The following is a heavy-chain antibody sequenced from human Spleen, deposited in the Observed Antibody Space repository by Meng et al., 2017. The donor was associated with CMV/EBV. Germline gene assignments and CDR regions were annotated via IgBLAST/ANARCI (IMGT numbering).Heavy chain of an antibody. CDR1: GYSISSGYY. CDR2: IYHSGST. J-gene: IGHJ4*02. V-gene: IGHV4-38-2*02. Sequence: SETLSLTCTVSGYSISSGYYWGWVRQPPGKGLEWIGSIYHSGSTYYNPSLKSRVTISVDTSKNQFSLKLSSVTAADTAVYYCAGARFDYWGQGTLVTVSS. CDR3: AGARFDY.